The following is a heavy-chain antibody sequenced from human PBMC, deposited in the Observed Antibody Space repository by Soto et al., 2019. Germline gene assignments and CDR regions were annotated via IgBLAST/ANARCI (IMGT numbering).Heavy chain of an antibody. CDR1: GGTFSNYA. D-gene: IGHD5-12*01. V-gene: IGHV1-69*15. Sequence: QVQLVQSGAEVKKPGSSVKVSCKASGGTFSNYAITCVRQAPGQGLEWLGRIIPIFGSANFAQKFQGRVTLTADESTTTVYMELSSLRSDDTAVYYCAKDGGKDGYFGNWFDPWGQGTLVTVSS. CDR2: IIPIFGSA. J-gene: IGHJ5*02. CDR3: AKDGGKDGYFGNWFDP.